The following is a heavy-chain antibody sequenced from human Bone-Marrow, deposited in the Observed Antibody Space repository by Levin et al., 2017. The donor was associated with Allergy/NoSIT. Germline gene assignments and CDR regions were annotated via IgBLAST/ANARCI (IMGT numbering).Heavy chain of an antibody. CDR1: GYTFNNYY. Sequence: ASVKVSCKTSGYTFNNYYIHWVRQAPGQGLEWMGRINPNSGGPNYAHKFQGRVTMTRDTSISTAYMELSRLTSDDTAVYFCARDVDDDVWGSFRLDAMDVWGQGSTVIVSS. D-gene: IGHD3-16*02. V-gene: IGHV1-2*06. CDR2: INPNSGGP. CDR3: ARDVDDDVWGSFRLDAMDV. J-gene: IGHJ6*02.